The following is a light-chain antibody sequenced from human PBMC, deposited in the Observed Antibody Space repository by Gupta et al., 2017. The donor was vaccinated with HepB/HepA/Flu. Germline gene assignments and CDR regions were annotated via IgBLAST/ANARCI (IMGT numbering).Light chain of an antibody. V-gene: IGLV1-36*01. J-gene: IGLJ3*02. CDR3: AAGDDSRNGLV. Sequence: SAVPPPPSVSAAPPQLVTISCSGSWSNIGDNTVHWSQQPPGEAPKLLIYYDDLLPSGGSDRFSGGKSGTSAALTISGLQSEDEADYYCAAGDDSRNGLVFGGGTKLTVL. CDR1: WSNIGDNT. CDR2: YDD.